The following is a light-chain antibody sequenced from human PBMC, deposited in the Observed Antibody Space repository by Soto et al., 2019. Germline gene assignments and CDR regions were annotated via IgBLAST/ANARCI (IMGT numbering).Light chain of an antibody. Sequence: EIVLTQSPGTLSLSPGERATLSCRASQSVSNNYLAWYQQKPGQAPRLLIYGASNRATGIPDRFSGSGSVTDFTLIISRLEPEDFAVYYCQQYGSSFWTFGQGTKVDIK. CDR3: QQYGSSFWT. V-gene: IGKV3-20*01. CDR1: QSVSNNY. CDR2: GAS. J-gene: IGKJ1*01.